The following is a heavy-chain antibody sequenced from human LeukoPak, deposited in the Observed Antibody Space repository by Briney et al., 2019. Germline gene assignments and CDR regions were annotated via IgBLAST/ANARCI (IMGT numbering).Heavy chain of an antibody. CDR3: ARDFPDSSGYFLLYDY. V-gene: IGHV3-7*01. CDR2: IKQDGSEK. D-gene: IGHD3-22*01. CDR1: GFTFSRYW. Sequence: GGSLRLSCAASGFTFSRYWMSWVRQAPGKGLEWVANIKQDGSEKYYVDSVKGRFTISRDNAKNSLYLQMNSLRVEDTAVYYCARDFPDSSGYFLLYDYWGQGTLVTVSP. J-gene: IGHJ4*02.